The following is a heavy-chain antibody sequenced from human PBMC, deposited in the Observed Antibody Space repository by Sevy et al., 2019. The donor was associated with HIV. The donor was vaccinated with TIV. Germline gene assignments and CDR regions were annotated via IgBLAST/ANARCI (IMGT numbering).Heavy chain of an antibody. CDR1: GFMFNSYS. CDR2: INSGSGAI. V-gene: IGHV3-48*01. J-gene: IGHJ4*02. CDR3: AKLPSTVMFREKGY. D-gene: IGHD3-10*01. Sequence: GGSLRLSCAASGFMFNSYSMNWVRQAPGTGLEWLSYINSGSGAISYADSVKGRFTISRDNSKNTVSLQMSSLRAEDTAIYYCAKLPSTVMFREKGYWGQGTRVTVSS.